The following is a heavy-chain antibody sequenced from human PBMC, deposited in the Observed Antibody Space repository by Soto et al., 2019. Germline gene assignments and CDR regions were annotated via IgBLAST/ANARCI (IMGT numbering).Heavy chain of an antibody. CDR3: AEGYCSGGSRYESWGYYYGMDV. Sequence: QVQLVQSGAEVKKPGSSVKVSCKASGGTFSSYAISWVRQAPGQGLEWMGGIIPIFGTANYAQKFQGRVTITADGSTSTDYMELSSLRSEDTAVYCCAEGYCSGGSRYESWGYYYGMDVWGQGTTVTVS. D-gene: IGHD2-15*01. CDR2: IIPIFGTA. CDR1: GGTFSSYA. V-gene: IGHV1-69*01. J-gene: IGHJ6*02.